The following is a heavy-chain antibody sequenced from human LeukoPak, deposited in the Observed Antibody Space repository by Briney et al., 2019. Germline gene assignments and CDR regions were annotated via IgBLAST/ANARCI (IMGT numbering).Heavy chain of an antibody. CDR2: ISSNGGST. V-gene: IGHV3-64*01. J-gene: IGHJ4*02. D-gene: IGHD5-18*01. CDR1: GFTFSSYA. Sequence: PGGSLRLSCAASGFTFSSYAMHWVRQAPGKGLEYVSDISSNGGSTYYANSVKGRFTISRDNSKNTLYPQMGSLRTEDMAVYYCARGGTYTYGSPFGYWGQGTLVTVSS. CDR3: ARGGTYTYGSPFGY.